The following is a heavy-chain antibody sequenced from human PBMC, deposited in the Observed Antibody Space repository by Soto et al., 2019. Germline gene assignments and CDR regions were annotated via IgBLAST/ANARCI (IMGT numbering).Heavy chain of an antibody. CDR1: GFTFSDYA. J-gene: IGHJ4*02. Sequence: PGESLKISCAASGFTFSDYAMSWVRQAPGKGLEWVSAITGSGGDTYHADSVKGRFTISRDNSKNTLFLQMNRLRADDTALYYCAKGSASGSPYYFDFWGQGALVPVSS. V-gene: IGHV3-23*01. CDR2: ITGSGGDT. D-gene: IGHD6-25*01. CDR3: AKGSASGSPYYFDF.